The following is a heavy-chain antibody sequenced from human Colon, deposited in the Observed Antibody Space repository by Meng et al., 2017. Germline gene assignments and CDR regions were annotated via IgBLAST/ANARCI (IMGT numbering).Heavy chain of an antibody. CDR1: GGSITSSDW. D-gene: IGHD6-19*01. CDR2: TYQNGRP. CDR3: AREVVVAGTRNWLDP. J-gene: IGHJ5*02. V-gene: IGHV4-4*02. Sequence: QVRLQASVPGLVKPSGTLSLTCTVSGGSITSSDWWSWVRQTPGKGLEWIGETYQNGRPNYNPSLKSRVTISVDKSKNQFSLNMTSVTAADTAVYYCAREVVVAGTRNWLDPWGQGILVTVSS.